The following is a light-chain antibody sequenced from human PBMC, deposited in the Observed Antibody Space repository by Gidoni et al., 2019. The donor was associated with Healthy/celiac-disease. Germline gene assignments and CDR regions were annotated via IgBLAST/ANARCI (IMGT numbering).Light chain of an antibody. CDR1: KLGDKY. CDR3: QAWDSSTGVV. V-gene: IGLV3-1*01. CDR2: QDS. Sequence: SYELTQPPSASVFPGQTASITCSGDKLGDKYACWYQQKPGQSPVLVIYQDSKRPSGIPERFSGANSGNTATLTISGTQAMDEADYDCQAWDSSTGVVFGGGTKLTVL. J-gene: IGLJ2*01.